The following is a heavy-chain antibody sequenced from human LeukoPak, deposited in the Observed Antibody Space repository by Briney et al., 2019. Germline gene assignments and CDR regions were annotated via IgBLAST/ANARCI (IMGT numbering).Heavy chain of an antibody. Sequence: PSETLSLTCAVSGYSISSGYYWGWIRQPPGKGLEWIGSIHHSGSTCSNSSLKSRVTISVDTSKNQFSLNLNSVAAADTAVYYCVRVSGGYDTEYYFDCWGQGTLVTVSS. D-gene: IGHD1-26*01. V-gene: IGHV4-38-2*01. CDR3: VRVSGGYDTEYYFDC. CDR2: IHHSGST. J-gene: IGHJ4*02. CDR1: GYSISSGYY.